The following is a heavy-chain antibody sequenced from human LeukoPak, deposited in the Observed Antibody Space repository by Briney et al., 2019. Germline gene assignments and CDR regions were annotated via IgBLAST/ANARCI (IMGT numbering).Heavy chain of an antibody. J-gene: IGHJ4*02. D-gene: IGHD4/OR15-4a*01. CDR1: GFTSSSYG. CDR2: ISGSGDFT. V-gene: IGHV3-23*01. CDR3: ARRAGAYSHPYDY. Sequence: GGSLRLSCAASGFTSSSYGMSWVRQAPGKGLEWVSTISGSGDFTYYADSVKGRFTISRDNSKNTLYLQMNSLRAEDTAVYYCARRAGAYSHPYDYWGQGTLVTVSS.